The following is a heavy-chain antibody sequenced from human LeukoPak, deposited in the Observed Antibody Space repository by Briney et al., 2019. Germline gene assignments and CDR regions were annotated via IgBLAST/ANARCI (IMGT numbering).Heavy chain of an antibody. J-gene: IGHJ4*02. CDR2: INSDGSST. V-gene: IGHV3-74*01. Sequence: GGSLRLSCAASGFTFSSYWTHWVRQAPGKGLVWVSRINSDGSSTSYADSVKGRFTISRDNAKNTLYLQMNSLRAEDTAVYYCARDGYYDFWSGSYFDYWGQGTLVTVSS. D-gene: IGHD3-3*01. CDR1: GFTFSSYW. CDR3: ARDGYYDFWSGSYFDY.